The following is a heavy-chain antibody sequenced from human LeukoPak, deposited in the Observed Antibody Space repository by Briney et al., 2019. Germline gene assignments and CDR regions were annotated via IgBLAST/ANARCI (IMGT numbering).Heavy chain of an antibody. D-gene: IGHD2-21*02. J-gene: IGHJ2*01. Sequence: ASVKVSCKASGGAFSSYAISWVRQAPGQGLEWMGWISAYNGNTNYAQKLQGRVTMTTDTSTSTAYMELRSLRSDDTAVYYCARVGMVTASGELWGRGTLVTVSS. CDR3: ARVGMVTASGEL. CDR2: ISAYNGNT. V-gene: IGHV1-18*01. CDR1: GGAFSSYA.